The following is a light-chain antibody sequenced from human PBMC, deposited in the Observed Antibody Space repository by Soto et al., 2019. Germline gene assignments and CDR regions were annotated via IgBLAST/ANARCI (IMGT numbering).Light chain of an antibody. J-gene: IGLJ2*01. CDR3: SSYAGSYTLV. V-gene: IGLV2-11*01. Sequence: QSALTQPRSVSGSPGQSVTISCTGTSNDVGGYNFVSWYQQHPGKVPKLFIYDVSRRPSGVPDRFSGSKSGNTASLTISGLQXXXEADYYCSSYAGSYTLVFGGGTKLTVL. CDR1: SNDVGGYNF. CDR2: DVS.